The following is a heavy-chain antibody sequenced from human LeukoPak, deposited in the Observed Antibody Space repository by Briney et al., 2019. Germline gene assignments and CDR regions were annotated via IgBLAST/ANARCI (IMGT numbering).Heavy chain of an antibody. CDR2: IKSDGKT. J-gene: IGHJ1*01. Sequence: GGSLRLSCEASGFTFSRYWMHWVRQAPGKGLVWVSRIKSDGKTNYADSVKDRFTLSRDNAKNTVSLQMDSLRAEDTGVYYCARAPSEVGGYYPEYFRHWGQGTLVTVSS. CDR3: ARAPSEVGGYYPEYFRH. D-gene: IGHD3-22*01. V-gene: IGHV3-74*01. CDR1: GFTFSRYW.